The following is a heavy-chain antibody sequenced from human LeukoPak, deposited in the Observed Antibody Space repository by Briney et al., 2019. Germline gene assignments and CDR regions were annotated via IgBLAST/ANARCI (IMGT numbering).Heavy chain of an antibody. V-gene: IGHV3-11*01. Sequence: GGSLRLSCAASGFTFSDYYMSWIRQAPGKGLEWVSYISSSGSTIYYADSVKGRFTISRDNSKNTLYLQMNSLRAEDTAVYYCAKIGYQQLFDYWGQGTLVTVSS. J-gene: IGHJ4*02. CDR1: GFTFSDYY. CDR3: AKIGYQQLFDY. CDR2: ISSSGSTI. D-gene: IGHD6-13*01.